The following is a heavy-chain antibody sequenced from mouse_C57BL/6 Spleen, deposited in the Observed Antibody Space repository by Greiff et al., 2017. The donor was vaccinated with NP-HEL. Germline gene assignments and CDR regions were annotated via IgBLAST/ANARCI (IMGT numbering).Heavy chain of an antibody. Sequence: QVQLQQSGAELVKPGASVKISCKASGYAFSSYWMNWVKQRPGKGLEWIGQIYPGDGDTNYNGKFKGKAKLTADKSSSTDYMQLSSLTSEDSAVYFCARYGVGYWYFDVWGTGTTVTVSS. CDR1: GYAFSSYW. D-gene: IGHD1-1*02. J-gene: IGHJ1*03. CDR3: ARYGVGYWYFDV. CDR2: IYPGDGDT. V-gene: IGHV1-80*01.